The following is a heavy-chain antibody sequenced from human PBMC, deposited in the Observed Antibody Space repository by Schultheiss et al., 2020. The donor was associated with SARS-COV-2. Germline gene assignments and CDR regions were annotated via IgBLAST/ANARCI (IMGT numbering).Heavy chain of an antibody. D-gene: IGHD6-19*01. CDR2: ISHDGTET. V-gene: IGHV3-74*01. Sequence: GESLKISCAASGFTFSSYVMHWVRQVPGKGLAWVSRISHDGTETSYTDSVKGRFTISRDNFNDILYLQMSSLRAEDTAVYYCAKDGGYNFDYWGQGTLVTV. J-gene: IGHJ4*02. CDR1: GFTFSSYV. CDR3: AKDGGYNFDY.